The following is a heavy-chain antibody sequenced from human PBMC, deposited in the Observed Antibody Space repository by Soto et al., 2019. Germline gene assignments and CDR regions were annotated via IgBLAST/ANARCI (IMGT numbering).Heavy chain of an antibody. CDR2: VGGSDTDK. D-gene: IGHD2-8*01. CDR1: GFTFSAYA. Sequence: EVQLLESGGGVVQPGGSLRLSCAASGFTFSAYAMSWVRQAPGKGLQWVSGVGGSDTDKHYADSVRGRFTVSRDNSKNTLDLQMNSLSVDDTAVYYCAKDATAVNGVWDPFDMWGQGTEVTVSS. CDR3: AKDATAVNGVWDPFDM. V-gene: IGHV3-23*01. J-gene: IGHJ3*02.